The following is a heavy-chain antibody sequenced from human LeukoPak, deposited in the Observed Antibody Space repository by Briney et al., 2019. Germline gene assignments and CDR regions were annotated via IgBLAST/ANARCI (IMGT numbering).Heavy chain of an antibody. V-gene: IGHV3-23*01. J-gene: IGHJ6*02. D-gene: IGHD5-12*01. CDR3: AKFESGSAFYYYYGMDV. CDR1: GFTVSSNY. Sequence: GGSLRLSCAASGFTVSSNYMSWVRQAPGKGLEWVSAISGSGGSTYYADSVKGRFTISRDNSKNTLYLQMNSLRAEDTAVYYCAKFESGSAFYYYYGMDVWGQGTTVTVSS. CDR2: ISGSGGST.